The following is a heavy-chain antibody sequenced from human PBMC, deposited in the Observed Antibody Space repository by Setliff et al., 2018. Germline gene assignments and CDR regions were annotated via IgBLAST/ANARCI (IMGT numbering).Heavy chain of an antibody. Sequence: ASVKVSCKASGATFSSYGISWVRQAPGQGLEWMGGTIPMFGTTEYAQKFQGRLTIITDESRNTAFMQLSSLRSDDTAVYYCVREGVDSRSSTDYRYYMDVWGKGTTVTVSS. J-gene: IGHJ6*03. CDR3: VREGVDSRSSTDYRYYMDV. CDR2: TIPMFGTT. CDR1: GATFSSYG. V-gene: IGHV1-69*05. D-gene: IGHD3-22*01.